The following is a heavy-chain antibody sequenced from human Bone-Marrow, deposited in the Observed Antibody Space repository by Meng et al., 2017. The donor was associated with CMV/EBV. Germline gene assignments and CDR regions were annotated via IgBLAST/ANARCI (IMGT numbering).Heavy chain of an antibody. Sequence: ASVKVSCKASGYTFTSYGISWVRQAPGQGLGWMGWISAYNGNTNYAQKLQGRVTMTTDTSTSTAYMELRSLRSDDTAVYYCATFTYYYDSSGYYYPDYFDYWGQGTLVTVSS. D-gene: IGHD3-22*01. V-gene: IGHV1-18*01. CDR3: ATFTYYYDSSGYYYPDYFDY. J-gene: IGHJ4*02. CDR1: GYTFTSYG. CDR2: ISAYNGNT.